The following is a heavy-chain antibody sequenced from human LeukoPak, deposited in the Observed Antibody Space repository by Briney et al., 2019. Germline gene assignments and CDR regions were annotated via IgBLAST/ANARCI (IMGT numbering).Heavy chain of an antibody. CDR2: IYWNDDK. CDR3: AHSRTELLWFGEPKAYYFDY. CDR1: GFSLSTSGVG. D-gene: IGHD3-10*01. Sequence: SGPTLVKPTQTLTLTCTFSGFSLSTSGVGVGWIRQPPGKALEWLALIYWNDDKRYSPSLKSRLTITKDTSKHQVVLTMTNMDPVDKATYYCAHSRTELLWFGEPKAYYFDYWGQGTLVTVSS. V-gene: IGHV2-5*01. J-gene: IGHJ4*02.